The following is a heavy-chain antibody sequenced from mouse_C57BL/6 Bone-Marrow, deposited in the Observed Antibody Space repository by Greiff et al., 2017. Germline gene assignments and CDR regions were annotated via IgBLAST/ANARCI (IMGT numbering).Heavy chain of an antibody. CDR1: GFTFSSYG. V-gene: IGHV5-6*01. Sequence: EVKLVESGGDLVKPGGSLKLSCAASGFTFSSYGMSWVRQTPDKRLEWVATISSGGSYTYYPDSVKGRFPISRDNAKNTLYLQMSSLKSEDTAMYYCARHAGRFDYWGQGTTLTVSS. J-gene: IGHJ2*01. CDR2: ISSGGSYT. CDR3: ARHAGRFDY. D-gene: IGHD4-1*01.